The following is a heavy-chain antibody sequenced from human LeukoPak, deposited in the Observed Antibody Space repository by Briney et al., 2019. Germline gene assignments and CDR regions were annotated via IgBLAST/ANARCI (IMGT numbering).Heavy chain of an antibody. Sequence: GGSLRLSCAASGFTFDDYAMHWVRQAPGKGLEWVSGISRNSGSIGYADSVKGRFTISRDNAKNSLYLQMNSLRAEDTALYYCAKGAYSSSWYFDYWGQGTLVTVSS. V-gene: IGHV3-9*01. CDR1: GFTFDDYA. D-gene: IGHD6-13*01. CDR3: AKGAYSSSWYFDY. CDR2: ISRNSGSI. J-gene: IGHJ4*02.